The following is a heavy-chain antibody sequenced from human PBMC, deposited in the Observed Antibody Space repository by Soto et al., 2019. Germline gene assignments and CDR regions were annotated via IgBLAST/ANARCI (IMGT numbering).Heavy chain of an antibody. CDR3: TKGLGQNWNSYY. V-gene: IGHV3-23*01. Sequence: EVQLLESGGGSVQPGGSLRLSCAASGCTFSSYAMHWVRRPPGKGLEWVSSISGSGGTAYYADSVKGRFSISRDILVNTLYLQMNSLRAEDTAVYYFTKGLGQNWNSYYWGQGTLVIVS. D-gene: IGHD1-7*01. CDR1: GCTFSSYA. J-gene: IGHJ4*02. CDR2: ISGSGGTA.